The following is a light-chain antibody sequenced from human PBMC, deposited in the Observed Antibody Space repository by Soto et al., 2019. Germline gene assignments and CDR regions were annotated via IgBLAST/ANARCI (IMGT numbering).Light chain of an antibody. Sequence: LTHPASVSWSPGQSITISCTGTSSDVGNYKYVSWYQQHPGKAPKLMIYEVSNRPSGVSNRFSGSKSGNTASLTISGLQAEDETDYYCFSYTSSGTYVFGTGTKV. CDR3: FSYTSSGTYV. J-gene: IGLJ1*01. V-gene: IGLV2-14*01. CDR1: SSDVGNYKY. CDR2: EVS.